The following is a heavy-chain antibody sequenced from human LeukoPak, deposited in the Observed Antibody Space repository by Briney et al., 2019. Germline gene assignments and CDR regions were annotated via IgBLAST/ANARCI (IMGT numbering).Heavy chain of an antibody. CDR3: AKDHCSSTSCYYFDY. V-gene: IGHV3-30*02. J-gene: IGHJ4*02. CDR1: GFTFSSYG. D-gene: IGHD2-2*01. CDR2: IRYDGSNK. Sequence: GGSLRLSCAASGFTFSSYGMHWVRQAPGKGLEWVAFIRYDGSNKYYADSVKGRFTISRDNTLYLQMSSLRAEDTAVYYCAKDHCSSTSCYYFDYWGQETLVTVSS.